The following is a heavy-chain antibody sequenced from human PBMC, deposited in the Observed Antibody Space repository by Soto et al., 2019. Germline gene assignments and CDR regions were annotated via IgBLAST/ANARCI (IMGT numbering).Heavy chain of an antibody. J-gene: IGHJ5*02. D-gene: IGHD4-17*01. V-gene: IGHV4-39*02. CDR2: IYYSGST. CDR3: ARDYGDYIPENWFDP. CDR1: GDSVSNDSYY. Sequence: SETLSLTCAVSGDSVSNDSYYWSWIRQPPGKGLEWIGYIYYSGSTYYNPSLKSRVTISVDTSKNQFSLKLSSVTAADTAVYYCARDYGDYIPENWFDPWGQGTLVTSPQ.